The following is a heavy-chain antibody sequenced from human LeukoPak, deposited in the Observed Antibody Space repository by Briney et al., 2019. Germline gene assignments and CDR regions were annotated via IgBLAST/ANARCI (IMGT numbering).Heavy chain of an antibody. D-gene: IGHD1-26*01. J-gene: IGHJ4*02. CDR3: ARRSGEGYFDC. CDR2: ISGGST. CDR1: GFTVSSNE. V-gene: IGHV3-38-3*01. Sequence: GGSLRLSCAASGFTVSSNEMSWVRQAPGKGLEWVSSISGGSTYYADSVKGRFTISRDNSKNTLYLQMNSLRAEDTAVYYCARRSGEGYFDCWGQGTLVTVSS.